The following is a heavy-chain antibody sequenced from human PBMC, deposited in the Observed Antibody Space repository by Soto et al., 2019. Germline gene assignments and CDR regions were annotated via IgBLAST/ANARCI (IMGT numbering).Heavy chain of an antibody. Sequence: SETLSLTCTVSGGSISSGNYYWSWIRQPPGKGLEWIGFISYSGSAYYNPSLKSRVTISVDTSKNQFSLKLSSVTAADTAVYYWARGPPHSHWGQGTLVTVSS. V-gene: IGHV4-30-4*01. CDR3: ARGPPHSH. CDR2: ISYSGSA. J-gene: IGHJ4*02. D-gene: IGHD2-21*01. CDR1: GGSISSGNYY.